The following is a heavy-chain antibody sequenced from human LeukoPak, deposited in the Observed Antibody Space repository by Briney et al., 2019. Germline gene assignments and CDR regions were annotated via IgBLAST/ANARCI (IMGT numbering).Heavy chain of an antibody. J-gene: IGHJ3*02. CDR2: ISSSSSYI. CDR1: GFTFSSYS. V-gene: IGHV3-21*01. CDR3: ARDWWQWDAFDI. D-gene: IGHD6-19*01. Sequence: GGSLRLSCAASGFTFSSYSMDWVRQAPGKGLEWVSSISSSSSYIYYADSVKGRFTISRDNAKNSLYLQMNSLRAEDTAVYYCARDWWQWDAFDIWGQGTIVTVSS.